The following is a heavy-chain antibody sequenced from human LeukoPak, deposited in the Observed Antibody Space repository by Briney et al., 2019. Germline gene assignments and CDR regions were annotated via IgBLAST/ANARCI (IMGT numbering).Heavy chain of an antibody. CDR2: ISGSGGSA. J-gene: IGHJ6*04. CDR1: GFTFASHA. CDR3: ARGGGRLVHSAGVGGWMDV. V-gene: IGHV3-23*01. D-gene: IGHD6-13*01. Sequence: GGSLRLSCEASGFTFASHAMNWVRQAPGEGLEWVSGISGSGGSAFYAGSVRGRFTFSRDNSKNTLLLQMNSLRAEDTAVYFCARGGGRLVHSAGVGGWMDVSGKGTTVTVSS.